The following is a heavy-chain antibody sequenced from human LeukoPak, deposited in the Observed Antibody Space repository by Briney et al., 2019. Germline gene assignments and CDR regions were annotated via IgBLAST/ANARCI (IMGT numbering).Heavy chain of an antibody. Sequence: SETLSLTCTVSGASINSYYWSWIRQPPGKGLEWIGYIYSSGSTNYNPSLKSRVTISVDTSKNQFSLKLSSVTAADTAVYYCARGVVIAPQTFDYWGQGTLVTVSS. D-gene: IGHD2-21*01. J-gene: IGHJ4*02. CDR1: GASINSYY. CDR3: ARGVVIAPQTFDY. V-gene: IGHV4-59*01. CDR2: IYSSGST.